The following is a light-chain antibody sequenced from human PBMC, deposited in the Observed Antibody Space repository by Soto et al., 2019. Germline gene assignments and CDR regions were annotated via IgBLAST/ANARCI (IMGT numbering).Light chain of an antibody. CDR1: QKIRNL. J-gene: IGKJ5*01. Sequence: DIQRTQSPSTLSAAVGDSVTITCRASQKIRNLLAWYQPQPGRAPNPLIFDASTLRTGVPSRFSGSGSGSEFNFTITGLKPDDFATYFCQQYYTYATFGHGTRLEIK. CDR2: DAS. V-gene: IGKV1-5*01. CDR3: QQYYTYAT.